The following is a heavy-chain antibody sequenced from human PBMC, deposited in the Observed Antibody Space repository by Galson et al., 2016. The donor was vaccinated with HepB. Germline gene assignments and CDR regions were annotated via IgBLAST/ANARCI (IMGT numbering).Heavy chain of an antibody. CDR1: GYSISSGFY. J-gene: IGHJ6*02. CDR2: IFHRGST. CDR3: ARTPYGMDV. V-gene: IGHV4-38-2*01. Sequence: ETLSLTCAVSGYSISSGFYWGWVRQPPGKGLEWIGNIFHRGSTYYNPSLKGRVTISLDTSKNQFSLKLSSVTAADTAVYYCARTPYGMDVWGQGALVTVSS.